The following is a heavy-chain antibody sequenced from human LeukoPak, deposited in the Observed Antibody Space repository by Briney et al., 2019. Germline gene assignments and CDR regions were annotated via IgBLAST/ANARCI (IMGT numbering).Heavy chain of an antibody. CDR2: ISPSGGST. D-gene: IGHD3-10*01. CDR1: GYTFTSYY. CDR3: ARDRVPATMVSYYFDY. V-gene: IGHV1-46*01. Sequence: ASVKVSCKASGYTFTSYYVHWVRQAPGQGLEWMGIISPSGGSTSYAQKFQGRVTMTRDTSTSTAYMELSSLRSEDTAVYYCARDRVPATMVSYYFDYWGQGTLVTVSS. J-gene: IGHJ4*02.